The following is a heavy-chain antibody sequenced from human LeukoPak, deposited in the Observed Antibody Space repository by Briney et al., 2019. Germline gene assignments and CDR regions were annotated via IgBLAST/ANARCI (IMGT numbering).Heavy chain of an antibody. Sequence: SETLSLTCTVSGGSVSISSYYWGWIRQPPGKGLEWIGSIYYSGSTYYNPSLKSRVTISVDTSKNLFSLEVTSMTAADTAVYYCARYHSGYDDYWGQGTLVTVSS. CDR2: IYYSGST. V-gene: IGHV4-39*07. CDR3: ARYHSGYDDY. CDR1: GGSVSISSYY. D-gene: IGHD5-12*01. J-gene: IGHJ4*02.